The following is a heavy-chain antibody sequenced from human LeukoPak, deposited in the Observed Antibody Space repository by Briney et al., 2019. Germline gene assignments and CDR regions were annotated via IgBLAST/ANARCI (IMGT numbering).Heavy chain of an antibody. CDR1: GFTFSSYA. D-gene: IGHD6-19*01. J-gene: IGHJ3*02. Sequence: GGSLRLSCAASGFTFSSYAMSWVRHAPGRGLEWVSVIYRGGSTYYADFVKGRFTISRDNSKNTLFLQMNDLTVEDTAMFYCARSRLDAFDIWGQGTMVTVSS. CDR3: ARSRLDAFDI. V-gene: IGHV3-53*01. CDR2: IYRGGST.